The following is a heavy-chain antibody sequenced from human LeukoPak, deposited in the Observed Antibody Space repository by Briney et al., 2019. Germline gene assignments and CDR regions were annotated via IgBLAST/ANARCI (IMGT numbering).Heavy chain of an antibody. CDR3: KRLVLKSVSWINVTSNYFYMDV. Sequence: SETLSLTCAVYGGSFSGYYWSWIRQPPGKGLEWIGEINHSGSTNYNPSLKSRVTISIDTSKNQFSLKLNSVTAADTSIYYCKRLVLKSVSWINVTSNYFYMDVWGKGTTVTVSS. CDR2: INHSGST. J-gene: IGHJ6*03. V-gene: IGHV4-34*01. CDR1: GGSFSGYY. D-gene: IGHD5/OR15-5a*01.